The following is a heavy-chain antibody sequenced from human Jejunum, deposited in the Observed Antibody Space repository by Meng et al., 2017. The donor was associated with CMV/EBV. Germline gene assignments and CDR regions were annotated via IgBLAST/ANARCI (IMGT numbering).Heavy chain of an antibody. Sequence: SGFTFSNCAMTSVRQAPWKRLEWVSAITTSGGGRYYAASVKGRFTISRDNSQNTLYLQMNSLGADDTAIYYCAKSTPDHFDYYFGARAQGILVTVSS. D-gene: IGHD3-9*01. CDR3: AKSTPDHFDYYFGA. J-gene: IGHJ5*02. V-gene: IGHV3-23*01. CDR1: GFTFSNCA. CDR2: ITTSGGGR.